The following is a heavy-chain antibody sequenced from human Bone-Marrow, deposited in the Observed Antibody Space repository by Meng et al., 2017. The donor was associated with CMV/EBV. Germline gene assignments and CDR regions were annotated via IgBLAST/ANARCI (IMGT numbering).Heavy chain of an antibody. CDR3: ARARHSSTSRDGFDI. Sequence: ASVKVSCKASGYTFTSYYMHWVRQAPGQGLEWMGIINPSGGSTSYAQKFQGRVTMTRDTSTSTVYMELSSLRSEDTAVYYCARARHSSTSRDGFDIWGQGTMVTVSS. CDR1: GYTFTSYY. V-gene: IGHV1-46*01. CDR2: INPSGGST. D-gene: IGHD2-2*01. J-gene: IGHJ3*02.